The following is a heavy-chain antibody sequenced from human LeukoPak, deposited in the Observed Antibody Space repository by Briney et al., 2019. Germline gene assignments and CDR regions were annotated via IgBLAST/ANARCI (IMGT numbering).Heavy chain of an antibody. J-gene: IGHJ4*02. Sequence: GGSLRLSCAASGFTFDDYAMHWVRQAPGKGLEWVSGISWNSGSIGYADSVKGRFTISRDNAKNSLHLQMNSLRVEDTAVYYCARELSQIVWGGLDYGGQGTLVSVSS. CDR3: ARELSQIVWGGLDY. D-gene: IGHD2-21*01. CDR2: ISWNSGSI. CDR1: GFTFDDYA. V-gene: IGHV3-9*01.